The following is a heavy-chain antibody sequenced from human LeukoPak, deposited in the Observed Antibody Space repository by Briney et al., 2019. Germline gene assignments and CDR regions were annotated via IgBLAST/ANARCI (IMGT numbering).Heavy chain of an antibody. CDR2: IYYYSGST. CDR1: GGSISSSTYF. D-gene: IGHD4-11*01. Sequence: PSETLSLTCTVSGGSISSSTYFWGWIRQPPGKGLEWIGSIYYYSGSTYYNPPLKSRVTISVDTSKNQFSLRLSSVTAADTAVYYCARVYGLSDYMALYYFDYWGQGTLVPVSS. CDR3: ARVYGLSDYMALYYFDY. J-gene: IGHJ4*02. V-gene: IGHV4-39*07.